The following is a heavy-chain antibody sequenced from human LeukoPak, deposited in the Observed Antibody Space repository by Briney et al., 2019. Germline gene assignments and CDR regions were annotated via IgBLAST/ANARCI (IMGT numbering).Heavy chain of an antibody. V-gene: IGHV1-18*01. Sequence: GASVKVSCKASGYTFTSYGISWVRQAPGQGLEWMGWISAYNGNTNYAQKLQGRVTMTTDTSTSTAYMELRSLRSDDTAVYYCARARDYYDSSGYMKSFDIWGQGTMVTVSS. CDR2: ISAYNGNT. J-gene: IGHJ3*02. CDR1: GYTFTSYG. D-gene: IGHD3-22*01. CDR3: ARARDYYDSSGYMKSFDI.